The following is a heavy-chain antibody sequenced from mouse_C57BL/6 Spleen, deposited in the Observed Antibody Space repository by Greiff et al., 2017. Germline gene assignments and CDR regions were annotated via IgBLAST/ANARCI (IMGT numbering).Heavy chain of an antibody. D-gene: IGHD4-1*01. Sequence: EVQLVESGPSLVRPSQTLSLTCTVTGFSINSDCYWIWIRQFPGNKLEYIGYTFYSGITYYNPSLESRTYITRDTSKNQFSLKLSSVTTEDTATYYCARLLGRGWYFDVWGTGTTVTVSS. J-gene: IGHJ1*03. CDR2: TFYSGIT. CDR1: GFSINSDCY. V-gene: IGHV3-3*01. CDR3: ARLLGRGWYFDV.